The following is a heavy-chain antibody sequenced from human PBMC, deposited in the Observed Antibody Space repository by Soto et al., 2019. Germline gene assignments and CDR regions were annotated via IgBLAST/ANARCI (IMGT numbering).Heavy chain of an antibody. V-gene: IGHV3-64D*06. CDR3: VKVSGGTFGYYFDY. D-gene: IGHD1-26*01. J-gene: IGHJ4*02. CDR2: SSINIDST. CDR1: GFTFSNYA. Sequence: GGSLRLSCSGSGFTFSNYAMHWVRQAPGKGLESVSASSINIDSTYYADSVKGRFSISRDNSKNTLYLQMSNLRPEDTALYYCVKVSGGTFGYYFDYWGQGTLVTVSS.